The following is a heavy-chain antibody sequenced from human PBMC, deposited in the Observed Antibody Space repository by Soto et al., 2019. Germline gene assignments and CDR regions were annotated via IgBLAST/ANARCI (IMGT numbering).Heavy chain of an antibody. J-gene: IGHJ4*02. D-gene: IGHD3-3*01. V-gene: IGHV2-5*02. Sequence: QITLNESGPTPVKPRQTLTLTCTFSGFSLTTSVVGVGWIRQSPGKSPEWLALIYWDDDKRYSPSLKSRLTITKDTSKKQVVLTMADLDPADTATYYCAHRVLRTVFGLVTTTAIYFDFWGQGTLVAVSS. CDR3: AHRVLRTVFGLVTTTAIYFDF. CDR2: IYWDDDK. CDR1: GFSLTTSVVG.